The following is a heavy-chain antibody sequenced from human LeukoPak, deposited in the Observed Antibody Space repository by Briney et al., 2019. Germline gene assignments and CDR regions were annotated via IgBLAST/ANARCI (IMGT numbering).Heavy chain of an antibody. D-gene: IGHD3-16*02. CDR1: GVTFSSYA. CDR3: AKDYYDYVWGSYRPRYFDY. CDR2: ISGNGGST. J-gene: IGHJ4*02. Sequence: GGSLRLSCAASGVTFSSYAMSWVRQAPAKGLEWVSAISGNGGSTYYADTVKGRFTISRDNSKNTLYLQMNSLRAEDTAVYYCAKDYYDYVWGSYRPRYFDYWGQGTLVTVSS. V-gene: IGHV3-23*01.